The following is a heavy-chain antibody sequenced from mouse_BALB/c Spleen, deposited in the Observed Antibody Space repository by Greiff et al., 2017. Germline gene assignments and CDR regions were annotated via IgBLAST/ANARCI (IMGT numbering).Heavy chain of an antibody. Sequence: EVMLVESGPGLVKPSQSLSLTCTVTGYSITSDYAWNWIRQFPGNTLEWMGYISYSGSTSYNPSLKSRISITRDTSKNQFFLQLNSVTTEDTATYYCARGGKGWYFDVWGAGTTVTVSS. CDR1: GYSITSDYA. CDR3: ARGGKGWYFDV. V-gene: IGHV3-2*02. J-gene: IGHJ1*01. CDR2: ISYSGST.